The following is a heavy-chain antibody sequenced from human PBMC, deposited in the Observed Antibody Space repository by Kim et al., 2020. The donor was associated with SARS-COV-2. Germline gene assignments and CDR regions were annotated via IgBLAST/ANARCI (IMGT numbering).Heavy chain of an antibody. Sequence: GGSLRLSCAASGFTFSDYYMSWIRQAPGKGLEWVSYISSSSSYTNYADSVKGRFTISRDNAKNSLYLQMNSLRAEDTAVYYCARWGYSSGWYPLENWFDPWGQGTLVTVSS. CDR1: GFTFSDYY. V-gene: IGHV3-11*06. CDR3: ARWGYSSGWYPLENWFDP. J-gene: IGHJ5*02. D-gene: IGHD6-19*01. CDR2: ISSSSSYT.